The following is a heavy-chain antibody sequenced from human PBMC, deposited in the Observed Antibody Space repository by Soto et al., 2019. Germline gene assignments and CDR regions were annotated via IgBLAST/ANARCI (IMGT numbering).Heavy chain of an antibody. CDR1: GGSISSYY. V-gene: IGHV4-59*01. CDR2: IYYSGST. D-gene: IGHD3-22*01. Sequence: PSETLSLTCTVSGGSISSYYWSWIRQPPGKGLEWIGYIYYSGSTNYNPSLKSRVTISVDTSKNQFSLKLSSVTAADTAVYYCARALLNYYDSSGYYGRPYYFDYWGQGTLVTVS. J-gene: IGHJ4*02. CDR3: ARALLNYYDSSGYYGRPYYFDY.